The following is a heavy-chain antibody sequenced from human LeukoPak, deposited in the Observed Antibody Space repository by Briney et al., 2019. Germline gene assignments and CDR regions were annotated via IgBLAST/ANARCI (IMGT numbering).Heavy chain of an antibody. CDR3: TTGFFGVVNDAFDI. CDR2: IKSKNDGAAT. D-gene: IGHD3-3*01. V-gene: IGHV3-15*01. J-gene: IGHJ3*02. Sequence: GGSLRFSCAVSGFNFDIAWMNWVRQAPGEGLEWVGRIKSKNDGAATDYAAPVRGRFTISIDDSKNTLYLQMNSLKTEDTAVYYCTTGFFGVVNDAFDIWGQGTTVTVSS. CDR1: GFNFDIAW.